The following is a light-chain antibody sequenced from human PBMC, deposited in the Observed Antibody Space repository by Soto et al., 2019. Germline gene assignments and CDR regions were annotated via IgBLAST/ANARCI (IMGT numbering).Light chain of an antibody. CDR3: SSETSSKTLL. Sequence: QSALTQPVSVSGSPGQWITISCTGTSSDVGSYNTVSWYQQHPGKVPKLMIYEVSNRPSGVSNRFSASKSGNTASLTISGLQAEDEADYYCSSETSSKTLLFGGGTKLTVL. V-gene: IGLV2-14*01. J-gene: IGLJ2*01. CDR2: EVS. CDR1: SSDVGSYNT.